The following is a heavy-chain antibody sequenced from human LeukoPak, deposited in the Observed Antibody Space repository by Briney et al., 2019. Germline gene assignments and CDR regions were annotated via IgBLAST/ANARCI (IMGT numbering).Heavy chain of an antibody. D-gene: IGHD2-2*01. CDR1: KFTFSDYY. V-gene: IGHV3-11*01. CDR3: ARSSYCSSTSCYPDAFDI. Sequence: GGSLRLSCAASKFTFSDYYMAWIRQAPGKGLEWVSYISSSAITIYYADSVKGRFTISRDGAKHSLFLQMNSLTAEDTAVYYCARSSYCSSTSCYPDAFDIWGQGTMVTVSS. J-gene: IGHJ3*02. CDR2: ISSSAITI.